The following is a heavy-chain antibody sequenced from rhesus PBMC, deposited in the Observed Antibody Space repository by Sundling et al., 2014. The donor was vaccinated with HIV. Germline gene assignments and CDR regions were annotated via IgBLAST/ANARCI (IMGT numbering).Heavy chain of an antibody. Sequence: QLQESGPGLVKPSETLSLTCAVTGDSLSSNYWSWIRQAPGKGLEWIGYIYGSGISTNYNPSLKSRVTLLVDTSKNQFSLKLSSVTAADTAVYYCARYYYSGSYYLNYYGLDSWGQGVVVTVSS. CDR3: ARYYYSGSYYLNYYGLDS. V-gene: IGHV4-169*01. D-gene: IGHD3-16*01. J-gene: IGHJ6*01. CDR1: GDSLSSNY. CDR2: IYGSGIST.